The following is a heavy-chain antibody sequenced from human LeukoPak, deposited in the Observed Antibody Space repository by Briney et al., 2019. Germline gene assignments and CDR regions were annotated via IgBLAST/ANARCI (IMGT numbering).Heavy chain of an antibody. Sequence: SETLSLTCTVSGGSISSSSYYWGWIRQPPGKGLEWIGSIYYSGSTYYNPSLKSRVTISVDTSKNQFSLKLSSVTAADTAVYYCARDTGYDYVWGSYRYTPHTFDIWGQGTMVTAS. CDR1: GGSISSSSYY. CDR3: ARDTGYDYVWGSYRYTPHTFDI. J-gene: IGHJ3*02. CDR2: IYYSGST. V-gene: IGHV4-39*02. D-gene: IGHD3-16*02.